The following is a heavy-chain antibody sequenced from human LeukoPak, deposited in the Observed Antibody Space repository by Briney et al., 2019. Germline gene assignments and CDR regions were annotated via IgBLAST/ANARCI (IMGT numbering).Heavy chain of an antibody. J-gene: IGHJ6*02. Sequence: GGSLRLSCAASGFTFSTYTMYWVRHPPGKRLEWVSIIGNNGGGIHYADSVRGRFTISRDDAKSSLYLQMNSLRAEDTAVYYCARRNAMDVWGQGTTVIVFS. CDR1: GFTFSTYT. CDR3: ARRNAMDV. CDR2: IGNNGGGI. V-gene: IGHV3-21*04.